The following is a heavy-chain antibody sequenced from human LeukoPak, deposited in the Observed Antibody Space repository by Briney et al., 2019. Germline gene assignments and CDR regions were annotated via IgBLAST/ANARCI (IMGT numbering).Heavy chain of an antibody. V-gene: IGHV3-53*01. CDR1: GFTVSSNY. J-gene: IGHJ5*02. CDR2: IYSGGST. CDR3: AKSGEYSSSLNWFDP. D-gene: IGHD6-6*01. Sequence: PGGSLRLSCAASGFTVSSNYMTWVRQAPGKGLEWVSVIYSGGSTYYADSVKGRFSIFRDNSKNTLYLQMNSLRAEDTAVYYCAKSGEYSSSLNWFDPWGQGTLVTVSS.